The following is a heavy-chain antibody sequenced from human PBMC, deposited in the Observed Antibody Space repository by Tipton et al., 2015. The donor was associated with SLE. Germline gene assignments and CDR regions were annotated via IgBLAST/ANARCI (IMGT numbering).Heavy chain of an antibody. Sequence: RSLRLSCAASGFNFDDHTFHWVRQVPGKGLEWVSGITWNSGSITYADSVKGRFTISRDNARDSLYLQMDSLRAEDTALYYCAKDSVAGRDFYYYMDVWGKGTTVSVSS. J-gene: IGHJ6*03. D-gene: IGHD6-19*01. CDR1: GFNFDDHT. CDR3: AKDSVAGRDFYYYMDV. CDR2: ITWNSGSI. V-gene: IGHV3-9*01.